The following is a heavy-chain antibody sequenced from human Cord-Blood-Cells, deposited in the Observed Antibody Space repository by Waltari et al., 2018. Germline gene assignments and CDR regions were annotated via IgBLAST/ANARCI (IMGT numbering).Heavy chain of an antibody. V-gene: IGHV1-2*02. CDR3: ARVPSDYFDY. Sequence: QVQLVQSGAAVKKPAASVQASSTASVYTFTGYSMHSARQAPGQGLEWMGWINPNSGGTNYAQKFQGRVTMTRDTSISTAYMELSRLRSDDTAVYYCARVPSDYFDYWGQGTLVTVSS. CDR2: INPNSGGT. J-gene: IGHJ4*02. CDR1: VYTFTGYS.